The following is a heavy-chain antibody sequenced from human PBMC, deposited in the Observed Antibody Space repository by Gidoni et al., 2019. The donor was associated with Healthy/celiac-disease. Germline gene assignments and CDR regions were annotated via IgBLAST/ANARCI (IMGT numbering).Heavy chain of an antibody. J-gene: IGHJ5*02. Sequence: QVQLQESRPGLVKPSQTLSLTCTVSGGSISSGSYYWSWIRQPAGKGLEWIGRIYTSGSTNYNPSLKSRVTMSVDTSKSQFSLKLSSVTAADTAVYYCARAARYCSGGSCYWFDPWGQGTLVTVSS. CDR2: IYTSGST. V-gene: IGHV4-61*02. D-gene: IGHD2-15*01. CDR3: ARAARYCSGGSCYWFDP. CDR1: GGSISSGSYY.